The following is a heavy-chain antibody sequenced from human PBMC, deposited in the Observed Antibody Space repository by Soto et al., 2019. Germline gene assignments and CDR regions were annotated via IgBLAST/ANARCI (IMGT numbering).Heavy chain of an antibody. CDR1: GVSISSIY. J-gene: IGHJ4*02. Sequence: SETLSLTCTVSGVSISSIYWSWIRQPPGKGLEWIGYIYYSGSTNYNPSLKSRATISVDTSKNQFSLKLSSVTAAYTAVYYCARRTYEVYYFDYWGQGTLVTVS. CDR3: ARRTYEVYYFDY. V-gene: IGHV4-59*08. D-gene: IGHD5-12*01. CDR2: IYYSGST.